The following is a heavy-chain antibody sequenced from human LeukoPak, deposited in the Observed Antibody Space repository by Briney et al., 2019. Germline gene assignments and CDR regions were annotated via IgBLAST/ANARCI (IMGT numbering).Heavy chain of an antibody. D-gene: IGHD1-26*01. CDR3: ARAPMGATHFDY. Sequence: SETLSLTCTVSGGSIRSYYWSWIRQPPGRGLEWIGYIYYSGSTNYNPSLKSRVTISVDTSKNQFSLKLSSVTAADTAVYYCARAPMGATHFDYWGQGTLVTVSS. J-gene: IGHJ4*02. CDR1: GGSIRSYY. V-gene: IGHV4-59*01. CDR2: IYYSGST.